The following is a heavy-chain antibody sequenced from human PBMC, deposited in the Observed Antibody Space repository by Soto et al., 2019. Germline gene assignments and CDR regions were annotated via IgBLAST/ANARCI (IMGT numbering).Heavy chain of an antibody. CDR2: IIPIVGTA. V-gene: IGHV1-69*13. CDR1: GGTFSSYA. D-gene: IGHD4-17*01. CDR3: ARPPSHYGANSGGSAGAFDI. Sequence: SVKVSCKASGGTFSSYAISWVRQAPGQGLEWMGGIIPIVGTANYAQKFQGRVTITADESTSTAYMELSSLRSEDTALYYCARPPSHYGANSGGSAGAFDIWGQGTLVTVSS. J-gene: IGHJ3*02.